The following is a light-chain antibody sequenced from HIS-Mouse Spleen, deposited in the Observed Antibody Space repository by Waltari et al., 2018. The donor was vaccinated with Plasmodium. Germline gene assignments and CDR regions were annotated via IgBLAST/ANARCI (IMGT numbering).Light chain of an antibody. V-gene: IGLV3-10*01. CDR2: EDS. J-gene: IGLJ3*02. Sequence: SYELTQPPSVSVSPGQTARITCSGDALPKKYAYWYQQKTGQAPVLVIYEDSKRPPGSPGRVSGSSSGTRATVTISGAQVEDEADYYCYSTDSSGNHRVFGGGTKLTVL. CDR1: ALPKKY. CDR3: YSTDSSGNHRV.